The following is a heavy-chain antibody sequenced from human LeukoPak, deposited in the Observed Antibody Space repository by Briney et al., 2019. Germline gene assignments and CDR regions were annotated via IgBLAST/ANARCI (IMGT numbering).Heavy chain of an antibody. D-gene: IGHD1-26*01. V-gene: IGHV3-48*03. CDR2: ISSSGSTI. J-gene: IGHJ4*02. CDR1: GFTFSSYE. Sequence: GGSLRLSCTASGFTFSSYEMNWVRQAPGKGLEWVSYISSSGSTIYYADSVKGRFTISRDNAKNSLYLQMNSLRAEDMAVYYCARGLVGATAPHHWGQGTLVTVSS. CDR3: ARGLVGATAPHH.